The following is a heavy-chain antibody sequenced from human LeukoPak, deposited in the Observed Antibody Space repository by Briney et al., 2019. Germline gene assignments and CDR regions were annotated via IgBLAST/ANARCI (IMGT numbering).Heavy chain of an antibody. CDR1: GGSFSGYY. CDR3: ARETAAAGSFIAFNDY. D-gene: IGHD6-13*01. CDR2: INTSEST. J-gene: IGHJ4*02. Sequence: SETLSLTCAVYGGSFSGYYWSWIRQPPGKGLEWIGEINTSESTNYNPSLKSRVTISVDTSKNQFSLKLSSVTAADTAIYYCARETAAAGSFIAFNDYRGQGTLVTVSS. V-gene: IGHV4-34*01.